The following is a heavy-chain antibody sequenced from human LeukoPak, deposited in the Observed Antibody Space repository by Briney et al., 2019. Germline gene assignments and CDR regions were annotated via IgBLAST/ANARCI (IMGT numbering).Heavy chain of an antibody. CDR3: AKDRLLNCRGDCYIFDY. Sequence: GGSLRLSCVASGFTLRSYVMNWVRQTPGKGLEWVSSISGSGDSTFYAGSVKGRFSISRDNSKNTLYLQVNGLRTEDTAVYYCAKDRLLNCRGDCYIFDYWGQGTVVTVSS. J-gene: IGHJ4*02. V-gene: IGHV3-23*01. CDR1: GFTLRSYV. D-gene: IGHD2-21*02. CDR2: ISGSGDST.